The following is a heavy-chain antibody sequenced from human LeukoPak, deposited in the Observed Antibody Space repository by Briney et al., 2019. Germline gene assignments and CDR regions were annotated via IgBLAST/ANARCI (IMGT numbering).Heavy chain of an antibody. CDR2: INGDESSP. Sequence: PGGSLRLSCTVSGFPFTDYVIHWVRQAPGKGLEWVSRINGDESSPSYADSVKGRFTISRDNAKDTLYLQMNSLRAEDTAVYFCARSNWNYDYWGQGTLVTVSS. V-gene: IGHV3-74*01. CDR1: GFPFTDYV. J-gene: IGHJ4*02. D-gene: IGHD1-7*01. CDR3: ARSNWNYDY.